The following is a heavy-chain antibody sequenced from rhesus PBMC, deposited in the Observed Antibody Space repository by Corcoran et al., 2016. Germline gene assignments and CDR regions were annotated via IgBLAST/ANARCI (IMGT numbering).Heavy chain of an antibody. CDR1: GYTFTDYY. Sequence: EVQLVQSGAEVKKPGASVKISCKASGYTFTDYYLHWVRQAPGKGLELMGSVDPKDGEAIHAHKFQDRGTINADTSTDTAYMVLRSLRSEDTAVYYCATSGAASFDYWGQGVLVTVSS. D-gene: IGHD6-37*01. CDR2: VDPKDGEA. V-gene: IGHV1-111*02. J-gene: IGHJ4*01. CDR3: ATSGAASFDY.